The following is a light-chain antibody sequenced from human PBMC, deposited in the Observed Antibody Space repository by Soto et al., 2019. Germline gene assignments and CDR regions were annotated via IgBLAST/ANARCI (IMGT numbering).Light chain of an antibody. CDR2: SAF. Sequence: DIVLTQSPGTLSLSPGERATLSCRASQSVGISLSCYQHKSGQPPRLLIYSAFNRATGIPERFSGGGAGTDFTLTISRLEPEDFAVYACHQFGSFPRTFGQGTQVVIK. V-gene: IGKV3-20*01. J-gene: IGKJ1*01. CDR3: HQFGSFPRT. CDR1: QSVGIS.